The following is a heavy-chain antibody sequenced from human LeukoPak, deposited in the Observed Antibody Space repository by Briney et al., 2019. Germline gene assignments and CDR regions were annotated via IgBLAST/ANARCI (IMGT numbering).Heavy chain of an antibody. D-gene: IGHD2-2*01. CDR2: IYYSGST. CDR3: ARDPVDQPYWFFDL. Sequence: PSETLSLTCTVSGGSISGSYWNWLRQPPGKGLEWIGYIYYSGSTNYNPSLKSRVTISIDTSKKQFSLKLSSVTAADTAVYYCARDPVDQPYWFFDLWGRGTLVTVSS. CDR1: GGSISGSY. V-gene: IGHV4-59*01. J-gene: IGHJ2*01.